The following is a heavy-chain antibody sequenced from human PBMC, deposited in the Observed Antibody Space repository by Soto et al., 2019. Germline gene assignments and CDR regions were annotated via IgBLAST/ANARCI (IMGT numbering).Heavy chain of an antibody. V-gene: IGHV1-18*01. CDR3: ARLQLGGDRMLNWFDP. CDR1: GYIFTKYG. D-gene: IGHD2-21*02. J-gene: IGHJ5*02. Sequence: QVQVVQSGPELKKPGASVKVSCKAQGYIFTKYGIGWVRQAPGHGLEGMGLINVYNGDRKVAQKFQDRDSMPTDTVTDTAYMVLKSLRSGDSAVYYCARLQLGGDRMLNWFDPWGQGTLVTVSS. CDR2: INVYNGDR.